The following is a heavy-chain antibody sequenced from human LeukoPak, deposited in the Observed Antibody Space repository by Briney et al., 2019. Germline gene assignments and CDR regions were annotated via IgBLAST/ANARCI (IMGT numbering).Heavy chain of an antibody. J-gene: IGHJ4*02. Sequence: GGSLRLSCAASGFTFSSYAMHWVRQAPGKGLEWVAVISYDGSNKYYADSVKGRFTISRDNSKNTLYLQMNSLRAEDTAVYYCARDLYGSGTNPDYWGQGTLVTVSS. CDR2: ISYDGSNK. CDR3: ARDLYGSGTNPDY. V-gene: IGHV3-30-3*01. CDR1: GFTFSSYA. D-gene: IGHD3-10*01.